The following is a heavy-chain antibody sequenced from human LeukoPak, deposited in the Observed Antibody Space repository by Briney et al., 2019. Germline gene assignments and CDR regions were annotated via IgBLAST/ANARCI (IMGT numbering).Heavy chain of an antibody. CDR3: ARGLHYYDSSGVFDY. CDR2: IWYDGSNK. V-gene: IGHV3-33*01. J-gene: IGHJ4*02. D-gene: IGHD3-22*01. CDR1: GFTFSSYG. Sequence: PGGSLRLSCAASGFTFSSYGMHWVRQAPGKGLEWVAVIWYDGSNKYYADSVKGRFTISRDNSKNTLYLQMNSLRAEDTAVYYCARGLHYYDSSGVFDYWGQGTLVTVSS.